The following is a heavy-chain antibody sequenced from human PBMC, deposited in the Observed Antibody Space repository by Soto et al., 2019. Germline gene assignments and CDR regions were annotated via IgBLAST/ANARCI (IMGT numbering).Heavy chain of an antibody. J-gene: IGHJ4*02. CDR3: ARRGFGIYADRLGWADY. CDR1: GYTFTSYG. V-gene: IGHV1-18*01. CDR2: ISAYNGNT. D-gene: IGHD2-2*01. Sequence: QVQLVQSGAEVKKPGASVKVSCKASGYTFTSYGISWVRQAPGQGLEWMGGISAYNGNTNYAQKLQGRVTMTTETSTSTAYMELRSLRSDDTAVYYCARRGFGIYADRLGWADYWGQGTLVTVSS.